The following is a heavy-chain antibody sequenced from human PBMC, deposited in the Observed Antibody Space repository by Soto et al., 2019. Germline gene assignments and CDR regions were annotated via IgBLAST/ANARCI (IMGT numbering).Heavy chain of an antibody. Sequence: SETLSLTCTVSNGSISYYYWSWIRQPPGKGLEWIGYIYYSGSTYYNPSLKSRVTISVDTSKNQFSLKLSSVTAADTAVYYCARASGTPRGFDPWGQGTLVTVSS. V-gene: IGHV4-30-4*01. D-gene: IGHD1-7*01. CDR2: IYYSGST. J-gene: IGHJ5*02. CDR1: NGSISYYY. CDR3: ARASGTPRGFDP.